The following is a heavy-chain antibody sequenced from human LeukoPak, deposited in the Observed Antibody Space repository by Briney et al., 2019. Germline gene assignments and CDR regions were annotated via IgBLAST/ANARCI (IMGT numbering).Heavy chain of an antibody. CDR3: ARGLVVAADFDY. CDR2: MNPNSGNT. V-gene: IGHV1-8*01. J-gene: IGHJ4*02. D-gene: IGHD2-15*01. CDR1: DNTFPSYD. Sequence: GASVKASSKPSDNTFPSYDINWVGQAPEKGLEGMGWMNPNSGNTGYAQKFQGRVTMTRNTSISTAYMELSSLRSEDTAVYYCARGLVVAADFDYWGQGTLVTVSS.